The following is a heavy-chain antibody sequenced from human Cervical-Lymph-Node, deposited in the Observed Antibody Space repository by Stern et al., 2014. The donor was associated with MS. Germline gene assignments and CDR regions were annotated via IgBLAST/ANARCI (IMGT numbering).Heavy chain of an antibody. D-gene: IGHD3-22*01. CDR2: IWYDETDN. CDR1: GFSFSRYG. J-gene: IGHJ4*02. Sequence: QVQLVESGGGVVQPGGSLRLSCVASGFSFSRYGMHWVRQAPDRGLEWVAVIWYDETDNYYADSVKGRFTISRDDAKNTMYLQMNNVRVEDTAVYFCARSRRTDYDSSGFDYWGQGTLVTVSS. CDR3: ARSRRTDYDSSGFDY. V-gene: IGHV3-33*01.